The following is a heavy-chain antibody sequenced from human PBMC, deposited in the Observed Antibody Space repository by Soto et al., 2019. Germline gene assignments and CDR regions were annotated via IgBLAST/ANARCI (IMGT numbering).Heavy chain of an antibody. CDR2: INAGNGNT. J-gene: IGHJ6*02. CDR3: ARGGRDIVVVPAAIRPHYYGMDV. CDR1: RVAFSKFI. Sequence: GASVKVSCKASRVAFSKFIVTWVRQAPGQRLEWMGWINAGNGNTKYSQKFQGRVTITRDTSASTAYMELSSLRSEDTAVYYCARGGRDIVVVPAAIRPHYYGMDVWGQGTTVTVSS. D-gene: IGHD2-2*02. V-gene: IGHV1-3*01.